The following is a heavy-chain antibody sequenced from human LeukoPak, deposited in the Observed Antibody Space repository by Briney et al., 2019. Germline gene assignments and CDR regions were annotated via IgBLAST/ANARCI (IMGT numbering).Heavy chain of an antibody. CDR3: ARVAARLANWFDP. CDR1: GGSISSYY. V-gene: IGHV4-59*01. D-gene: IGHD6-6*01. Sequence: SETLSLTCTASGGSISSYYWSWIRQPSGKGLEWIGYIYYSGSTNYNPSLKSRVTISVDTSKNQFSLKLSSVTAADTAVYYCARVAARLANWFDPWGQGTLVTVSS. CDR2: IYYSGST. J-gene: IGHJ5*02.